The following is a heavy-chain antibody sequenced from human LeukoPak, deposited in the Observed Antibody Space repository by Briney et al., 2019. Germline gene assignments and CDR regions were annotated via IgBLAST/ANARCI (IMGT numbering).Heavy chain of an antibody. Sequence: GGSLRLSCKGSGYSFSSYWISWVRQMPGKGLEWMGRIDPGDSFTKYRPSLEGRVTISADESLSTVYLQWSSLKASDTAIYYCARDGGGVSSWVSHWGQGTLVTVSS. CDR1: GYSFSSYW. CDR3: ARDGGGVSSWVSH. V-gene: IGHV5-10-1*01. D-gene: IGHD2-8*02. J-gene: IGHJ4*02. CDR2: IDPGDSFT.